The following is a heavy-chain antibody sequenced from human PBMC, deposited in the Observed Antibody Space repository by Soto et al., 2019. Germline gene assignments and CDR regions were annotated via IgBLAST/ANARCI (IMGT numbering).Heavy chain of an antibody. D-gene: IGHD3-22*01. CDR2: ISYDGSNK. J-gene: IGHJ6*02. CDR1: GFTFSSYA. CDR3: ARGYYDSSGYYPRSYYYYYGMDV. V-gene: IGHV3-30-3*01. Sequence: QVQLVESEGGVVQPGRSLRLSCAASGFTFSSYAMHWVRQAPGKGLEWVAVISYDGSNKYYADSVKGRFTISRDNSKNTLYLQMNSLRAEDTAVYYCARGYYDSSGYYPRSYYYYYGMDVWGQGTTVTVSS.